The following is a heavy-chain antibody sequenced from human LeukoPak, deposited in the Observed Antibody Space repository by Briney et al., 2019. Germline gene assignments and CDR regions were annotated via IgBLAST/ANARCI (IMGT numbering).Heavy chain of an antibody. CDR3: AKDRGNDYGVFDY. D-gene: IGHD4-17*01. CDR1: EFTFASYW. Sequence: GGSLRLSCAASEFTFASYWMSWVRQTPGKGLEWISYISSGSGTTYYGDSVQGRFITSRDNAKNSLHLQMNSLRAEDTGVYYCAKDRGNDYGVFDYWGQGILVTVSS. V-gene: IGHV3-48*01. J-gene: IGHJ4*02. CDR2: ISSGSGTT.